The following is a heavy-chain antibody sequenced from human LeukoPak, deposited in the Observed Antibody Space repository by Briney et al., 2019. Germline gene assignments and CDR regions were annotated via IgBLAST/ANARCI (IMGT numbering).Heavy chain of an antibody. D-gene: IGHD3-3*01. J-gene: IGHJ3*02. V-gene: IGHV3-30*04. CDR1: GFTFSHYA. Sequence: GGSLRLSCAASGFTFSHYAVHWVRQAPGKGLEWVAVISYDGKNQNYADFVEGRFTISRDNSKNTLFLEMNSLRPEDTAVYYCARELTIFGVVIQRYDTFDIWGQGTMVTVSS. CDR2: ISYDGKNQ. CDR3: ARELTIFGVVIQRYDTFDI.